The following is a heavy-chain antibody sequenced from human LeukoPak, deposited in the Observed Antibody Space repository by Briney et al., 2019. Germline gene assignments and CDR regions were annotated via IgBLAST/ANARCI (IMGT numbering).Heavy chain of an antibody. V-gene: IGHV5-51*01. CDR2: IYPGDSAT. Sequence: SLKISCKASGYSFSSYWIGWVRQMPGKGLGWMGIIYPGDSATRYSPSFQGQVTISADKSISTAYLQWSSLKASDTAMYYCARNRDSDYWGQGTLVTVSS. J-gene: IGHJ4*02. CDR1: GYSFSSYW. D-gene: IGHD2/OR15-2a*01. CDR3: ARNRDSDY.